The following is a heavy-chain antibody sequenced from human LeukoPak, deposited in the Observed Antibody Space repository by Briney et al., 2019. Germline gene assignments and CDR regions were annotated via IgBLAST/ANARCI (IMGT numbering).Heavy chain of an antibody. Sequence: PSETLSLTCSVSGGSIRSYYWSWIRQPPGKGLEWIGYIYYSGSTNYNPSPKSRVTISVDTTKNQFSLKLSSVTAADTSVYYCAGGSYYFDYWGQGTLVTVSS. J-gene: IGHJ4*02. CDR3: AGGSYYFDY. CDR2: IYYSGST. V-gene: IGHV4-59*08. D-gene: IGHD1-26*01. CDR1: GGSIRSYY.